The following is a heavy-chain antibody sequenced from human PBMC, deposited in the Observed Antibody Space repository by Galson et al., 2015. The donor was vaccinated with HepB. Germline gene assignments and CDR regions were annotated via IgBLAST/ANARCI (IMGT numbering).Heavy chain of an antibody. CDR2: ISAYNGNT. D-gene: IGHD3-22*01. Sequence: SVKVSCKASGYTFTSYDINWVRQATGQGLEWMGWISAYNGNTNYAQKLQGRVTMTTDTSTSTAYMELRSMRSDDTAVYYCARGGGLGITMIVVPKNAFDIWGQGTMVTVSS. V-gene: IGHV1-18*01. CDR1: GYTFTSYD. J-gene: IGHJ3*02. CDR3: ARGGGLGITMIVVPKNAFDI.